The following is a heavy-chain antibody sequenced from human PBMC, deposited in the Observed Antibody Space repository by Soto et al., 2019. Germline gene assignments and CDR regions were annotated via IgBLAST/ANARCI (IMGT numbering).Heavy chain of an antibody. J-gene: IGHJ6*02. CDR2: IIPIFGTA. V-gene: IGHV1-69*01. Sequence: QVQLVQSGAEVKKPGSSVKVSCKASGGTFSSYAISWVRQAPGQGLEWMGGIIPIFGTANYAQKFQGRVTITSDESTSIAYMELSSLRSEDTAVYYCATQGGGIFGVVISFGYGMDVWGQGTKVTVSS. CDR3: ATQGGGIFGVVISFGYGMDV. CDR1: GGTFSSYA. D-gene: IGHD3-3*01.